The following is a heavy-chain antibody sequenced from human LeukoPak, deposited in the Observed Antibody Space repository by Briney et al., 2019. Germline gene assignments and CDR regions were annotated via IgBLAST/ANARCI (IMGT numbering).Heavy chain of an antibody. CDR3: ASLGGDYYDRGYYFDY. CDR2: ISYSGST. V-gene: IGHV4-59*01. CDR1: GGCISNYY. Sequence: PSETLSLTCTVSGGCISNYYWSWIRQPPGKGLEWIGYISYSGSTNYNPSLKSRVTISVDTSKNQFSLKLSSVTAADTAVYYCASLGGDYYDRGYYFDYWGQGTLVTVSS. J-gene: IGHJ4*02. D-gene: IGHD3-22*01.